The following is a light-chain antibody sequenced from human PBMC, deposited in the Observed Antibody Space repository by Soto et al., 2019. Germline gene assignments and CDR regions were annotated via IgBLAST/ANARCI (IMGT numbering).Light chain of an antibody. CDR2: EVS. Sequence: QSALTQPASVSGSPGQSITISCTGTSSDVGGYNYVSWYQQHPGKAPKLMIYEVSNRPSGVSNRFSGSKSGNTASLTISGLHAEDEADYYCSSYTSSSTLKVFGTGTKLTVL. CDR3: SSYTSSSTLKV. V-gene: IGLV2-14*01. J-gene: IGLJ1*01. CDR1: SSDVGGYNY.